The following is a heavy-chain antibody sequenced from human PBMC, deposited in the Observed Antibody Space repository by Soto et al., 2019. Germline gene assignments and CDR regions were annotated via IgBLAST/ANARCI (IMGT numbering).Heavy chain of an antibody. D-gene: IGHD3-22*01. Sequence: PSETLSLTCTVSGGSVSSGSYYWSWIRQPPGKGLEWIGYIYYSGTTSYNPSLNSRVTMSVDTSKNQFSLKLNSVTAADTAVYYCARAYYDTSGYSLDPWGQGTLVTVSS. CDR1: GGSVSSGSYY. CDR3: ARAYYDTSGYSLDP. V-gene: IGHV4-61*01. CDR2: IYYSGTT. J-gene: IGHJ5*02.